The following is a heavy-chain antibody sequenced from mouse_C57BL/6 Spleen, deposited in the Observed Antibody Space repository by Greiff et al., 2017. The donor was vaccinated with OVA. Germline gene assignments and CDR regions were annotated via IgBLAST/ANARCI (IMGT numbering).Heavy chain of an antibody. D-gene: IGHD1-1*01. CDR3: ARWLQCYGSSYWYFDV. Sequence: QVQLQQPGTELVKPGASVKLSCKASGYTFTSYWMHWVKQRPGQGLEWIGNINPSNGGTNYNEKFKSKATLTVDKSSSTAYMQLSSLTSEDSAVYYCARWLQCYGSSYWYFDVWGTGTTVTVSS. V-gene: IGHV1-53*01. CDR1: GYTFTSYW. J-gene: IGHJ1*03. CDR2: INPSNGGT.